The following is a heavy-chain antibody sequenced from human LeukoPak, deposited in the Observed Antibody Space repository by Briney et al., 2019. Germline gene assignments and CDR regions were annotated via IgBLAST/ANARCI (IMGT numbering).Heavy chain of an antibody. Sequence: SETLSLTCAVYGGSFSGYYWSWIRQPPGKGLEWIGEINHSGSTNYNPSLKSRVTISVDTSKNQFSLKLSSVTAADTAVYYCAREKVATMVFDYWGQGTLVTVSS. V-gene: IGHV4-34*01. CDR1: GGSFSGYY. CDR2: INHSGST. J-gene: IGHJ4*02. D-gene: IGHD5-12*01. CDR3: AREKVATMVFDY.